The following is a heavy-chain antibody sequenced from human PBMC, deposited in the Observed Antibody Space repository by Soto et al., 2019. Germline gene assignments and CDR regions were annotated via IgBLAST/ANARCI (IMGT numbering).Heavy chain of an antibody. CDR2: IYYSGST. Sequence: PSETLSLTCTVSGGSISSSSYYWGWIRQPPGKGLEWIGSIYYSGSTYYNPSLKNRVTISVDTSKNQFSLKLSSVTAADTAVYYCATQTDTAMVVGMDVWGQGTTVTVSS. CDR1: GGSISSSSYY. J-gene: IGHJ6*02. D-gene: IGHD5-18*01. V-gene: IGHV4-39*01. CDR3: ATQTDTAMVVGMDV.